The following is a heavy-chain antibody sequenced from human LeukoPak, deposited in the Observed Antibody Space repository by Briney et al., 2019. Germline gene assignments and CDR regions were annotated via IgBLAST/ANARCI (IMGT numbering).Heavy chain of an antibody. V-gene: IGHV1-69*13. Sequence: SVKVSCKASGAPLSSYAISGVRQPPGQGLEWMGGIILIFGPANSAQKFQGRVTMTADESTSTAYMELSSLRSEDTAVYYCATYGSGSTLLYPFDYWGQGSLVTVSS. CDR3: ATYGSGSTLLYPFDY. J-gene: IGHJ4*02. CDR1: GAPLSSYA. D-gene: IGHD3-10*01. CDR2: IILIFGPA.